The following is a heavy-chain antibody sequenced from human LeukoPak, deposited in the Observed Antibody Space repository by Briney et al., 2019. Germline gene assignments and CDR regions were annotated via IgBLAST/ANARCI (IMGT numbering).Heavy chain of an antibody. Sequence: PGGSLRLSCAASGFTFSDYYMSWIRQAPGKGLEWVPYISSSSSYTNYADSVKGRFTISRDNAKNSLYLQMNSLRAEDTAVYYCARAPAGYSVDYWGQGTLVTVSS. CDR3: ARAPAGYSVDY. D-gene: IGHD6-13*01. J-gene: IGHJ4*02. CDR2: ISSSSSYT. V-gene: IGHV3-11*06. CDR1: GFTFSDYY.